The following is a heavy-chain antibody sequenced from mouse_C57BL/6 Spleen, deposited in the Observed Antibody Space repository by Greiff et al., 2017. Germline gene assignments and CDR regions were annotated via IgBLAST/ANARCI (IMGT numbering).Heavy chain of an antibody. Sequence: EVKLQESGGGLVKPGGSLKLSCAASGFTFSSYAMSWVRQTPEKRLEWVATISDGGSYTYYPDNVKGRFTISRDNAKNNLYLQMSHLKSEDTAMYYCARSITTRPLYAMDYWGQGTSVTVSS. CDR3: ARSITTRPLYAMDY. CDR1: GFTFSSYA. V-gene: IGHV5-4*03. CDR2: ISDGGSYT. D-gene: IGHD1-1*01. J-gene: IGHJ4*01.